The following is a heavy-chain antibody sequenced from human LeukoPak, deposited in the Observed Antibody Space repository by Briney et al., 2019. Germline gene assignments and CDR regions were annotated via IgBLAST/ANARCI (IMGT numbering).Heavy chain of an antibody. CDR3: ARVRGDAFDI. CDR2: MYYSGSS. D-gene: IGHD3-10*01. Sequence: PSETLSLTCSVSGGSISSSSSYWGWIRQPPGKGLEWIGSMYYSGSSYYNPSLKSRVTISIDTSKSQFSLNLTSVTAADTAVYCCARVRGDAFDIWGQGTMFTVSS. CDR1: GGSISSSSSY. J-gene: IGHJ3*02. V-gene: IGHV4-39*01.